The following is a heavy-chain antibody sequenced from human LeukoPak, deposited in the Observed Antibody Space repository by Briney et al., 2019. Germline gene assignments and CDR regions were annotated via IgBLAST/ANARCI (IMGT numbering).Heavy chain of an antibody. CDR1: GYTFTGYY. J-gene: IGHJ5*02. CDR2: INPNSGGT. CDR3: AIEGFWSGYYTHNWFDP. V-gene: IGHV1-2*06. Sequence: ASVKVSCKASGYTFTGYYMHWVRQAPGQGLEWMGRINPNSGGTNYAQKFQGRVTMTRDTSISTAYMELSRLRSDDTAVYYCAIEGFWSGYYTHNWFDPWGQGTLVTVSS. D-gene: IGHD3-3*01.